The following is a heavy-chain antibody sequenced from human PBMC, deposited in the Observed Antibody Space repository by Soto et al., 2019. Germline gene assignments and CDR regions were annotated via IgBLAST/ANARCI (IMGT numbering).Heavy chain of an antibody. CDR3: ARLRWETENNWFDP. Sequence: PSETLSLTCTVSGDSISSVDHYWSWIRQPPGEGLEWMGYIYHSGSTHYNPSLNSRLTISIDTSTNRFSLNLTSVTAADTAVYFCARLRWETENNWFDPWGQGALVTVSS. CDR2: IYHSGST. V-gene: IGHV4-30-4*01. CDR1: GDSISSVDHY. D-gene: IGHD1-26*01. J-gene: IGHJ5*02.